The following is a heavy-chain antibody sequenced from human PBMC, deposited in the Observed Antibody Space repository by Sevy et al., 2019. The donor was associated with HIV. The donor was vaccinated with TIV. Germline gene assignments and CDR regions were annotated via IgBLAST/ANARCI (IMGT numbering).Heavy chain of an antibody. J-gene: IGHJ4*02. D-gene: IGHD5-12*01. CDR2: ISWDGGST. CDR1: GFTFNDYA. V-gene: IGHV3-43D*03. CDR3: AKDMGYSGYVYSYDY. Sequence: GGSLRLSCTASGFTFNDYAMHWVRQAPGKGLEWVSLISWDGGSTYYADSVKGRFTFSRDNSKNSLHLQMNSLRAEDTAFYYCAKDMGYSGYVYSYDYWGQGTLVTVSS.